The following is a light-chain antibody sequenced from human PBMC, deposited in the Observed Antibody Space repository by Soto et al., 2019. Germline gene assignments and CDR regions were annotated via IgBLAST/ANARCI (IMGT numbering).Light chain of an antibody. Sequence: EIVVTQSPCSVCLSPVERSTLSCRASQSVPSDWLAWYRHKPGQAPRLLIYGASSRATGVPDRVSGSGSGTDFTLTINRLEPEDFAVYYCQQYGNFPYTFGQGTKVDIK. CDR3: QQYGNFPYT. V-gene: IGKV3-20*01. CDR2: GAS. J-gene: IGKJ2*01. CDR1: QSVPSDW.